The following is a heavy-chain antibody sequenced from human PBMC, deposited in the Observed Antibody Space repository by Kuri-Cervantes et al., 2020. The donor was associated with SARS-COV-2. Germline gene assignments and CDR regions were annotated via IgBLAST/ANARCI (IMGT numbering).Heavy chain of an antibody. CDR1: GGSFSGYY. CDR2: INHSGST. V-gene: IGHV4-34*01. J-gene: IGHJ4*02. D-gene: IGHD5-18*01. Sequence: ESLKISCAVYGGSFSGYYWSWIRQPPGKGLEWIGEINHSGSTNYNPSLKSRVTISVDTSKRQFSLNLNSVTAADTAVYYCARDSGRGYSYGSFEYWGQGVLVTVSS. CDR3: ARDSGRGYSYGSFEY.